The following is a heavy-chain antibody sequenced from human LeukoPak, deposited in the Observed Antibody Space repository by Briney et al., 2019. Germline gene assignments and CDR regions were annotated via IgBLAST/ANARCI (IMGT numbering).Heavy chain of an antibody. CDR2: ISAYNGNT. CDR1: GYTFTSYG. Sequence: ASVKVSCKASGYTFTSYGISWVRQAPGQGLEWMGWISAYNGNTNYAQKLQGRVTMTTDTSTSTAYMELRCLRSDDTAVYYCARDGMGMIFGVVIGGYMDVWGKGTTVTVSS. V-gene: IGHV1-18*01. CDR3: ARDGMGMIFGVVIGGYMDV. D-gene: IGHD3-3*01. J-gene: IGHJ6*03.